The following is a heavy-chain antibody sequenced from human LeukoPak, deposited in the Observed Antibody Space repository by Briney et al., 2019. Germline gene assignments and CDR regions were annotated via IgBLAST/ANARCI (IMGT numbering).Heavy chain of an antibody. Sequence: GGSLSLFCTASGFTFSNYAMSGVRQAPGRGREGVSGISESGTTTFYADSVKGRFTISRDNSENTVYLQMNSLRAEDTAIYYCAKDYRGAAAKFDYWGQGTLVTVSS. J-gene: IGHJ4*02. CDR3: AKDYRGAAAKFDY. V-gene: IGHV3-23*01. D-gene: IGHD6-13*01. CDR1: GFTFSNYA. CDR2: ISESGTTT.